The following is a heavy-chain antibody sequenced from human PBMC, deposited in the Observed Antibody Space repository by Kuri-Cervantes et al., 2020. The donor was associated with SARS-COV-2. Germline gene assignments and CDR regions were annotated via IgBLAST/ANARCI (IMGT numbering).Heavy chain of an antibody. J-gene: IGHJ4*02. V-gene: IGHV1-58*01. CDR2: IVVGSGNT. Sequence: SVKVSCKASGFTFTNSAVQWVRQARGQRLEWIGWIVVGSGNTDYAQKFRQRVILTRDMFTSTAYMELSSLRSDDTAVYYCAADDQQLLDWGQGTLVTVSS. D-gene: IGHD6-13*01. CDR1: GFTFTNSA. CDR3: AADDQQLLD.